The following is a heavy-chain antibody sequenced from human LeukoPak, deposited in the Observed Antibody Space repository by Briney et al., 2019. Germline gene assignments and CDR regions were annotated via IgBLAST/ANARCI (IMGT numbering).Heavy chain of an antibody. Sequence: PGGSLRLSCTASGFTFNDYGMNWVRQVPGKGLEWVSSISSSSTYIYYADSVKGRFTISRDNAKNSLCLQMNSLRAEDTAVYYCARDVGVYDSSGYYYFDYWGQGTLVTVSS. V-gene: IGHV3-21*01. CDR1: GFTFNDYG. CDR3: ARDVGVYDSSGYYYFDY. D-gene: IGHD3-22*01. J-gene: IGHJ4*02. CDR2: ISSSSTYI.